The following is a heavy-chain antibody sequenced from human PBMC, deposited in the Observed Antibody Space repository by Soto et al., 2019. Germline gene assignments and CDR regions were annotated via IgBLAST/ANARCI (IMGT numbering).Heavy chain of an antibody. CDR3: ASRRYYYDSSGQDPFDY. V-gene: IGHV3-53*01. D-gene: IGHD3-22*01. J-gene: IGHJ4*02. Sequence: GGSLRLSCAASGFTVSSNYMSWVRQAPGKGLEWVSVIYSGGSTYYADSVKGRFTISRDNSKNTLYLQMNSLRAEDTAVYYCASRRYYYDSSGQDPFDYWGQGTLVTVSS. CDR1: GFTVSSNY. CDR2: IYSGGST.